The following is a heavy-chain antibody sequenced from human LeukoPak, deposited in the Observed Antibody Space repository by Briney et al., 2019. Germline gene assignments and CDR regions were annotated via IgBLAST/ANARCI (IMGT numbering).Heavy chain of an antibody. CDR1: GDTFTNYW. Sequence: GESLKIPCKGSGDTFTNYWIGWVRQMPGKGLEWMGIIYPGDSDTRYSPSFQGQVTISADRSISTAYLQWTSLKASDTAIYYCTRLVDPPDYFQHWGQGTLVTVSS. CDR2: IYPGDSDT. J-gene: IGHJ1*01. CDR3: TRLVDPPDYFQH. V-gene: IGHV5-51*01.